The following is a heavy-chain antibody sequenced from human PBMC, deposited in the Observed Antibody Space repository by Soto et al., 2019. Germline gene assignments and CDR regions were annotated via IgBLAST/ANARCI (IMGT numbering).Heavy chain of an antibody. CDR3: ARDDSSSNYYYMDV. Sequence: EVQLVESGGGLVKPGGSLRLSCAASGFTFSSYSMNWVRQAPGKGLEWVSSISSSSSYIYYADSVKGRFTISRDNAKNSLYLQMNGLRAEDTAVYYGARDDSSSNYYYMDVWGKGTTVTVSS. V-gene: IGHV3-21*01. CDR1: GFTFSSYS. D-gene: IGHD6-6*01. CDR2: ISSSSSYI. J-gene: IGHJ6*03.